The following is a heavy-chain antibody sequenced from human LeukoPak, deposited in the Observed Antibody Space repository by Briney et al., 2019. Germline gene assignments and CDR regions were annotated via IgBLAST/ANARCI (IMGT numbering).Heavy chain of an antibody. CDR3: ARRAGGYSHPYDY. V-gene: IGHV3-53*01. D-gene: IGHD4-23*01. CDR2: IYSGGST. CDR1: GFTVSSNY. J-gene: IGHJ4*02. Sequence: GGSLRLSCAASGFTVSSNYMSWVRQAPGKGLEWVSVIYSGGSTKYADSVKGRFTISRDISKNTLYLQMNNLRAEDTAVYYCARRAGGYSHPYDYWGQGTLVTVSS.